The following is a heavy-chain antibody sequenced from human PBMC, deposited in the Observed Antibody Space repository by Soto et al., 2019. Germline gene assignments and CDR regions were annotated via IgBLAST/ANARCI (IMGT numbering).Heavy chain of an antibody. CDR1: GFTFSSHD. Sequence: QVQLVESGGGVVQPGRSLRLSCAVSGFTFSSHDMHWVRQAPGKGLEWVTLISSDVSNKYYADSVTGRFTTSRDNSKNTMYLQMNSLRVEDTAVYYCARDDEGGSDCDLGYWGQGALVTVSS. J-gene: IGHJ4*02. V-gene: IGHV3-30-3*01. D-gene: IGHD1-26*01. CDR2: ISSDVSNK. CDR3: ARDDEGGSDCDLGY.